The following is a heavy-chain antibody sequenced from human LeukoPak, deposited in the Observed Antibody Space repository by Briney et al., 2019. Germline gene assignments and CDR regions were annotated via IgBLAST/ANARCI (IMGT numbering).Heavy chain of an antibody. V-gene: IGHV4-39*06. CDR3: ARRRFFRSSRPADGWFDP. D-gene: IGHD3-3*01. CDR1: GGSISSSPYY. J-gene: IGHJ5*02. CDR2: VYYSGST. Sequence: PSETLSLTCTVSGGSISSSPYYWGWIRQPPGKGLEWIGSVYYSGSTSYNPPLKSRVTISVDTSKNQFPLKLSSVTAADTAVYYCARRRFFRSSRPADGWFDPWGQGTLVTVSS.